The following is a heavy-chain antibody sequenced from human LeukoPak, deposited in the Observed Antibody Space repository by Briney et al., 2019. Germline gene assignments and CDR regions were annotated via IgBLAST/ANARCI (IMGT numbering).Heavy chain of an antibody. CDR1: GFTFSSYA. V-gene: IGHV3-23*01. CDR3: AKAPWRDDSFDY. J-gene: IGHJ4*02. Sequence: LPGGSLRLSCAASGFTFSSYAMSWVRQAPGKGLEWVSAISGSGGSTYYADSVKGRFTISRDNSKNTLYLQMNSLRAEDTAVYYCAKAPWRDDSFDYWGQGTLVTVSS. CDR2: ISGSGGST. D-gene: IGHD3-16*01.